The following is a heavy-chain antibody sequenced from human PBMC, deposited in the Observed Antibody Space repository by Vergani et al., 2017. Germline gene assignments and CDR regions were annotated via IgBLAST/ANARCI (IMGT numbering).Heavy chain of an antibody. CDR2: ISSSSSTI. D-gene: IGHD6-19*01. V-gene: IGHV3-48*02. CDR3: ARDVQSSGWYYYYGMDV. J-gene: IGHJ6*02. Sequence: EVQLVESGGGLVQPGGSLRLSCAASGFTFSSYSMNWVRQAPGKGLEWVSYISSSSSTIYYADSVKGRFTISSDNAKNSLYLQMNSLRDEDTAVYYCARDVQSSGWYYYYGMDVWGQGTTVTVSS. CDR1: GFTFSSYS.